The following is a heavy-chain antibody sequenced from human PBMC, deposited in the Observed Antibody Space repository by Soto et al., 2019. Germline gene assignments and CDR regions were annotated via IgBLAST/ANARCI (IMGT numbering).Heavy chain of an antibody. Sequence: ASVKVSCKASGGTFSSYAISWVRQAPGQGLEWMGGITPIFGTANYAQKFQGRVTITADKSTSTAYMELSSLRSEDTAVYYCARSIVVVVAGDYGMDVWGQGTTVTVSS. CDR1: GGTFSSYA. J-gene: IGHJ6*02. CDR2: ITPIFGTA. D-gene: IGHD2-15*01. CDR3: ARSIVVVVAGDYGMDV. V-gene: IGHV1-69*06.